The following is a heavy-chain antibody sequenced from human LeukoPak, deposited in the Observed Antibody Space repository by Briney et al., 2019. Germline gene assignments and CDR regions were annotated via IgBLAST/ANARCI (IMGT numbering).Heavy chain of an antibody. V-gene: IGHV1-18*01. CDR2: ISAYNGNT. CDR3: ARDQEGFDY. J-gene: IGHJ4*02. CDR1: GYTFTSYG. Sequence: ASVKVSCTASGYTFTSYGISWVRQAPGQGLEWMGWISAYNGNTNYAQKLQGRVTVTRDTSTSTVHMELSGLRSEDTAVYYCARDQEGFDYWGQGTLVTVSS.